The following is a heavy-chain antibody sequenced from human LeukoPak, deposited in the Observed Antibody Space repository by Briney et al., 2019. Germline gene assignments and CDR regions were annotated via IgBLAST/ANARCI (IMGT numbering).Heavy chain of an antibody. CDR3: ARGMEMATIRSYGMDV. CDR1: GFTFDDYA. CDR2: ISWNSGSI. D-gene: IGHD5-12*01. V-gene: IGHV3-9*01. Sequence: PGGSLRLSCAAFGFTFDDYAMHWVRQAPGKGLEWVSGISWNSGSIGYADSVKGRFTISRDNAKNSLYLQMNSLRAEDTAVYYCARGMEMATIRSYGMDVWGQGTTVTVSS. J-gene: IGHJ6*02.